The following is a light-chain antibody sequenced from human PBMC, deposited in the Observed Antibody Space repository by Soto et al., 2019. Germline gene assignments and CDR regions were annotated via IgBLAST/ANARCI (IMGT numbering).Light chain of an antibody. Sequence: TVFTQSAGPQKSSAGERSTLSCRSSQIVRSCYLAWYQQKPGQAPRLLIYVASTRATGIPARFSGSGSGTEFTLTSSGLQSEDCAVYYCQQSNNLRTFGQGTKVDVK. CDR1: QIVRSCY. CDR2: VAS. J-gene: IGKJ1*01. CDR3: QQSNNLRT. V-gene: IGKV3-15*01.